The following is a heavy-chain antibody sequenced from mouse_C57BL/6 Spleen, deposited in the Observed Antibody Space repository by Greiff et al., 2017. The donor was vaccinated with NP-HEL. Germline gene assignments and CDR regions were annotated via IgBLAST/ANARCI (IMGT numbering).Heavy chain of an antibody. CDR2: INPNNGGT. CDR1: GYTFTDYN. CDR3: ASGLGRGAWFAY. Sequence: VQLQQSGPELVKPGASVKMSCKASGYTFTDYNMHWVKQSHGKSLEWIGYINPNNGGTSYNQKFKGKATLTVNKSSSTAYMELRSLTSEDSAVYYCASGLGRGAWFAYWGQGTLVTVSA. D-gene: IGHD4-1*01. V-gene: IGHV1-22*01. J-gene: IGHJ3*01.